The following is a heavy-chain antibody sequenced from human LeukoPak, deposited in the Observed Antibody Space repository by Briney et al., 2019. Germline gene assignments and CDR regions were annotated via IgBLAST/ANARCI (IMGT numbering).Heavy chain of an antibody. CDR1: GFAFSSYT. J-gene: IGHJ6*03. CDR2: ISSSSIYR. D-gene: IGHD1-26*01. Sequence: PGGSLRLSCATSGFAFSSYTMNWVRQAPGKGLEWVSSISSSSIYRYSADSVKGRFTISRDNAKNSLYLQMNSLRAEDTAVYYCATGARSSGTYHLYYYYMDVWGKGTTVTVSS. CDR3: ATGARSSGTYHLYYYYMDV. V-gene: IGHV3-21*01.